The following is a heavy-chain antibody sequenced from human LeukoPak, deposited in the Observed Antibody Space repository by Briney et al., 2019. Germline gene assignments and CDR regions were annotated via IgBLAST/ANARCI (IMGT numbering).Heavy chain of an antibody. CDR2: IYHSGST. V-gene: IGHV4-38-2*01. Sequence: SETLSLTCAVSGYSISSGYYWGWIRQPPGKGLEWIGSIYHSGSTYYNPSLKSRVTISVDTSKNQFSLKLSSVTAADTAVYYCARRGNDAFDIWGQGTVVTVSS. J-gene: IGHJ3*02. CDR3: ARRGNDAFDI. CDR1: GYSISSGYY. D-gene: IGHD6-25*01.